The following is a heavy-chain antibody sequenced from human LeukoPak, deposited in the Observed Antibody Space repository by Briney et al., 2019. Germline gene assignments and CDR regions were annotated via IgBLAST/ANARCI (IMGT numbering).Heavy chain of an antibody. D-gene: IGHD6-6*01. Sequence: ASVKVSCKASGYTFTGYYMHWVRQAPGQGLEWMGWINPNSGGTNYAQKFQGRVTMTRDTSISTAYMELSRLRSDDTAVYYCARAATITVRPGGYYHYYMDVWGKGTTVTVSS. V-gene: IGHV1-2*02. J-gene: IGHJ6*03. CDR1: GYTFTGYY. CDR2: INPNSGGT. CDR3: ARAATITVRPGGYYHYYMDV.